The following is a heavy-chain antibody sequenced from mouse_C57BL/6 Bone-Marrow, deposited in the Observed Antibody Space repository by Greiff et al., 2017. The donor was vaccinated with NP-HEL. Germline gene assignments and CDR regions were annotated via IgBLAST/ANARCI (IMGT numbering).Heavy chain of an antibody. CDR3: ARPHYAGSRYYFDY. CDR1: GYTFTSYW. D-gene: IGHD1-1*01. J-gene: IGHJ2*01. Sequence: QVQLQQPGAELVKPGASVKLSCKASGYTFTSYWMQWVKQRPGQGLEWIGEIDPSDSYTNYNQKFKGKVTLTVDTSSRTAYMQLSSLTSEDSAVDYGARPHYAGSRYYFDYWGQGTTLTVAS. V-gene: IGHV1-50*01. CDR2: IDPSDSYT.